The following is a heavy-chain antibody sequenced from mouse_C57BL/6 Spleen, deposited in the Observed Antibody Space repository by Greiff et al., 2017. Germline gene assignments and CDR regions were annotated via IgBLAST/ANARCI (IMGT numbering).Heavy chain of an antibody. V-gene: IGHV1-82*01. CDR3: ARSSDPNQGRFAY. J-gene: IGHJ3*01. CDR2: IYPGDGDT. CDR1: GYAFSSSR. Sequence: VQRVESGPELVKPGASVKISCKASGYAFSSSRMNWVKQRPGKGLEWIGRIYPGDGDTNYNGKFKGKATLTADKSSSTAYMRLSSLTADDSAVYFCARSSDPNQGRFAYWGQGTLVTVSA.